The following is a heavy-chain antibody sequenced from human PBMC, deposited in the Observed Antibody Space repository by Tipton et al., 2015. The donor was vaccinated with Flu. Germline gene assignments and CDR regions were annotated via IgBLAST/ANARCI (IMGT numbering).Heavy chain of an antibody. CDR3: ARTHLDSERFFPVDAFDI. CDR2: IYPGDSDT. Sequence: QSGAEVKKPGESLKISCKGSGDSFTTYWIAWVRQMPGKGLEWMGIIYPGDSDTRYSPSFQGQVTISADKSISTAYLQWSSLKTSDTAMYYCARTHLDSERFFPVDAFDIWGQGTMVTVSS. V-gene: IGHV5-51*01. J-gene: IGHJ3*02. D-gene: IGHD3-3*01. CDR1: GDSFTTYW.